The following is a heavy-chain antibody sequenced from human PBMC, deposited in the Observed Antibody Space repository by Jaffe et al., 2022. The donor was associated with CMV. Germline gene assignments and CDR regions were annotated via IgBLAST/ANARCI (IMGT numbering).Heavy chain of an antibody. CDR1: GFTFSSYS. V-gene: IGHV3-21*01. J-gene: IGHJ4*02. CDR3: AGGRGVYVWGSYRWALLPE. D-gene: IGHD3-16*02. Sequence: EVQLVESGGGLVKPGGSLRLSCAASGFTFSSYSMNWVRQAPGKGLEWVSSISSSSSYIYYADSVKGRFTISRDNAKNSLYLQMNSLRAEDTAVYYCAGGRGVYVWGSYRWALLPEWGQGTLVTVSS. CDR2: ISSSSSYI.